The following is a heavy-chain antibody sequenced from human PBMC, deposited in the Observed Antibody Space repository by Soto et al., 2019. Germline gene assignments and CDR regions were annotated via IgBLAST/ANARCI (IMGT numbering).Heavy chain of an antibody. CDR3: ATGGYGDRREHAFDI. J-gene: IGHJ3*02. D-gene: IGHD4-17*01. CDR2: FDPEDGET. V-gene: IGHV1-24*01. Sequence: ASVKVSCKVSGYTLTELSMHWVRQAPGKGLEWMGGFDPEDGETTYAQKFQGRVTMTEDTSTDTAYMELSSLRSEDTAVYYCATGGYGDRREHAFDIWGQGTMVTVSS. CDR1: GYTLTELS.